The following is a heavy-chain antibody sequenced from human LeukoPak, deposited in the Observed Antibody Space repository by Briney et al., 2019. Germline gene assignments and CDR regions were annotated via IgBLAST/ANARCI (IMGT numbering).Heavy chain of an antibody. CDR1: GFTFDDYA. CDR2: ISWNSGSI. Sequence: GGSLRLSCAASGFTFDDYAMHWVRQAPGKGLEWVSGISWNSGSIGYADSVKGRFTISRDNAKKSLYMQMNSLRAEDTALYYCAKDQYYYDSSGYYGGGMDVWGQGTTVTVSS. CDR3: AKDQYYYDSSGYYGGGMDV. D-gene: IGHD3-22*01. J-gene: IGHJ6*02. V-gene: IGHV3-9*01.